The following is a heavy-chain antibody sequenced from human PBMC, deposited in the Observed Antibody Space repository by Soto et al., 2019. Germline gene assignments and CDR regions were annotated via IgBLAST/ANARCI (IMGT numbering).Heavy chain of an antibody. Sequence: ASVKVSCKASGGTFSSYAISWVRQAPGQGLEWMGGIIPIFGTANYAQKFQGRVTITADESTSTAYMELSSLRSEDTAVYYCAREGEHDILTGYYRNFDFWGQGTLVTVSS. V-gene: IGHV1-69*13. D-gene: IGHD3-9*01. CDR1: GGTFSSYA. J-gene: IGHJ4*02. CDR2: IIPIFGTA. CDR3: AREGEHDILTGYYRNFDF.